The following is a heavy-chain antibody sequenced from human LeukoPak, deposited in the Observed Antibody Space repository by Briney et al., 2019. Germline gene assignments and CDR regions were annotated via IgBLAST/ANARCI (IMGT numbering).Heavy chain of an antibody. CDR1: GFTFSSYG. D-gene: IGHD4-17*01. J-gene: IGHJ4*02. V-gene: IGHV3-33*01. CDR3: AMACVTTEYYFDY. CDR2: IRSDGSNK. Sequence: GRSLRLSCAASGFTFSSYGMDWVRQAPGKGREWVADIRSDGSNKYHADSVKGRFTISRDNSKNTQYLQMNSLRAEDTAVYYCAMACVTTEYYFDYWGQGALVTVSS.